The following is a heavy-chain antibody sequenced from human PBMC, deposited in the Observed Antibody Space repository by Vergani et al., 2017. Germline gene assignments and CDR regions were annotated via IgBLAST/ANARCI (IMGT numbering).Heavy chain of an antibody. D-gene: IGHD1-26*01. CDR1: GFTFSSYG. Sequence: QVQLVESGGGVVQPGRSLRLSCAASGFTFSSYGMHWVRQAPGKGLEWVAVISYDGSNKYYADSVKGRFTTSRDNSKNTLYLQMNSLRAEDTAVYYCAKDIDGGATQTLYYYGMDVWGQGTTVTVSS. V-gene: IGHV3-30*18. CDR3: AKDIDGGATQTLYYYGMDV. CDR2: ISYDGSNK. J-gene: IGHJ6*02.